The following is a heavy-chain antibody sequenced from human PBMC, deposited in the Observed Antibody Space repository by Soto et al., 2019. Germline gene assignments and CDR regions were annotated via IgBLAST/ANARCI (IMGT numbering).Heavy chain of an antibody. D-gene: IGHD3-10*01. CDR2: ISYDGCNK. V-gene: IGHV3-30-3*01. CDR3: ARWHSGSAFDI. J-gene: IGHJ3*02. CDR1: GFTFSSYA. Sequence: QVQLVESGGGVVQPGRSLRLSCAASGFTFSSYAMHWVRQAPGKGLEWVAVISYDGCNKYYADSVKGRFTISRDNSKNTLYLQMNSLRAEDTAVYYCARWHSGSAFDIWGQGTMVTVSS.